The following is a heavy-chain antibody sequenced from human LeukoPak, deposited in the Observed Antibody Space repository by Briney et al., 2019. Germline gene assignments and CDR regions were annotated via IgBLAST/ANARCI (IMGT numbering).Heavy chain of an antibody. CDR1: GLASSSYT. CDR2: ISSSSSAI. Sequence: PGGSLRLSCAASGLASSSYTMHWVRQAPGKGLEWVSYISSSSSAIYYADSVKGRFTISRDNAKSSLHLQMNSLRAEDTAVYCCARGPCSGGSCRYYFDYWGQGTLVTVSS. V-gene: IGHV3-48*01. J-gene: IGHJ4*02. D-gene: IGHD2-15*01. CDR3: ARGPCSGGSCRYYFDY.